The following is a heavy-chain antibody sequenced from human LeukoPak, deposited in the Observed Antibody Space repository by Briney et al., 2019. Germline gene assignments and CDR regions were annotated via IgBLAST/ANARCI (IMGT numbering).Heavy chain of an antibody. CDR2: IKQDGSEK. D-gene: IGHD6-19*01. J-gene: IGHJ4*02. CDR3: ARGTLAVAGTNYFDY. V-gene: IGHV3-7*01. CDR1: GFPFSSYW. Sequence: PGGSLSLSCAASGFPFSSYWMSWVRQAPGKGLEWVANIKQDGSEKYYVDSVKGRFTISRDNAKNSLYLQMNSLRAEDTAVYYCARGTLAVAGTNYFDYWGQGTLVTVSS.